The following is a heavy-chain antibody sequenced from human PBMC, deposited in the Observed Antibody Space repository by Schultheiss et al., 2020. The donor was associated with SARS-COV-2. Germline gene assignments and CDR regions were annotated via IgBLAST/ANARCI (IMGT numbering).Heavy chain of an antibody. V-gene: IGHV3-23*01. J-gene: IGHJ4*02. D-gene: IGHD1-26*01. Sequence: GGSLRLSCAASGFTFSSYGMHWVRQAPGKGLEWVSAISGSAGATYYANSVKGRFTISRDNAKNTLYLQMNSLRAEDTAVYYCAREYAVRGNFDSWGPGTLVTVSS. CDR1: GFTFSSYG. CDR3: AREYAVRGNFDS. CDR2: ISGSAGAT.